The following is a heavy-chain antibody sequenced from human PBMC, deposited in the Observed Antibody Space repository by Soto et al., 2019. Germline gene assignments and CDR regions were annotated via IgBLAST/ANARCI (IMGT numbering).Heavy chain of an antibody. CDR1: AFNFSNYA. V-gene: IGHV3-48*02. CDR3: AREYDGFDI. J-gene: IGHJ3*02. CDR2: ISRGGDTI. Sequence: EVQLVESGGGLVQPGGSLRLSCAASAFNFSNYAMNWVRQAPGKGLEWISYISRGGDTIDYADYVKGRFTISRDNAKNSLYLEMNSLREEDTAVYFCAREYDGFDIWGQGTMVTVSA.